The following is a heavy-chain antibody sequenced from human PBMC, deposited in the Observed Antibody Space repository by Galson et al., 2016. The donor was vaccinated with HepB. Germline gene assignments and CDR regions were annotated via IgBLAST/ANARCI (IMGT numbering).Heavy chain of an antibody. J-gene: IGHJ6*02. Sequence: SVKVSCKASGYTFIGYYIHWVRQVPGLGLEWMGWINPNSGGTTYSQKFQGWVTMTRDTSISTAYMELSRLRSDDTAVYYCARDEYGTTGGMDVWGQGTMVTVSS. D-gene: IGHD4-17*01. CDR2: INPNSGGT. CDR3: ARDEYGTTGGMDV. CDR1: GYTFIGYY. V-gene: IGHV1-2*04.